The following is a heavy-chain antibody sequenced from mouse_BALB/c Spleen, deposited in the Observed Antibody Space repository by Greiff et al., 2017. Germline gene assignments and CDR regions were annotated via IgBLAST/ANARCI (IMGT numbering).Heavy chain of an antibody. J-gene: IGHJ2*01. V-gene: IGHV7-3*02. CDR3: AREGSFYFDY. CDR1: GFTFTDYY. Sequence: DVQLVESGGGLVQPGGSLRLSCATSGFTFTDYYMSWVRQPPGKALEWLGFIRNKANGYTTEYRASVMGRFTISRDNYQSILYLQMNTLRAEDSATYYCAREGSFYFDYWGQGTTLTVSS. CDR2: IRNKANGYTT.